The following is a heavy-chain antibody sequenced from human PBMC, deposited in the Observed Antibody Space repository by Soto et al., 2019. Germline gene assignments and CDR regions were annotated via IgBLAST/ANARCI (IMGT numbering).Heavy chain of an antibody. CDR3: AKALLRNSGKGGAIDI. D-gene: IGHD6-19*01. CDR1: GFTFSSYA. J-gene: IGHJ3*02. Sequence: GSLRLSCAASGFTFSSYAMSWVRQAPGKGLEWVSAISGSGGSTYYADSVKGRFTISRDNSKNTLYLQMNSLRAEDTAVYYCAKALLRNSGKGGAIDIWGQGTMVTLSS. CDR2: ISGSGGST. V-gene: IGHV3-23*01.